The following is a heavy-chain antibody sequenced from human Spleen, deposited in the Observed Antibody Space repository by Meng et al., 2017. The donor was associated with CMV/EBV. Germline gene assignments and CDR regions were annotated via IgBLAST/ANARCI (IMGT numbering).Heavy chain of an antibody. J-gene: IGHJ4*02. CDR3: ARDYYDILTGYYTLDY. CDR1: SVSSSTYY. CDR2: IYYSGST. D-gene: IGHD3-9*01. Sequence: SVSSSTYYWGWIRQHPGKRLEWIGYIYYSGSTNYNPALKSRVTISVDTSKNQFSLKLSSVTAADTAVYYCARDYYDILTGYYTLDYWGQGTLVTVSS. V-gene: IGHV4-61*01.